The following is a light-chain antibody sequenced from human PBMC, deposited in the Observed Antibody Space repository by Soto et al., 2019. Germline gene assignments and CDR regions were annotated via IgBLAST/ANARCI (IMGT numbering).Light chain of an antibody. V-gene: IGLV1-47*01. CDR3: AAWDDSLSGYV. CDR2: RSN. J-gene: IGLJ1*01. Sequence: QSALTQPPSASGTPGQRVTISCSGSSSNIGSNYVYWYQQLPETAPKLLIFRSNQRPSGVPDRFSGSKSGTSASLAISGLRSEDEADYYCAAWDDSLSGYVFGTGTKSPS. CDR1: SSNIGSNY.